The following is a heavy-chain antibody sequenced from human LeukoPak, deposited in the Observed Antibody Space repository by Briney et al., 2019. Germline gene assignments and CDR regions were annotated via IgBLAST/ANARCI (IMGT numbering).Heavy chain of an antibody. V-gene: IGHV1-69*13. CDR1: GGTFSSYA. Sequence: ASVKVSCKASGGTFSSYAISWVRQAPGQGLEWMGGIIPIFGTANYAQKFQGSVTITADESTSTAYMELSSLRSEDTAVYYCARNPAAGRYYFDYWGQGTLVTVSS. CDR3: ARNPAAGRYYFDY. CDR2: IIPIFGTA. D-gene: IGHD6-13*01. J-gene: IGHJ4*02.